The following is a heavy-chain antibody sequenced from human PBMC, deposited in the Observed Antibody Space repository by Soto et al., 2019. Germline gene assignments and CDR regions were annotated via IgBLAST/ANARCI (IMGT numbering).Heavy chain of an antibody. D-gene: IGHD3-10*01. Sequence: GESLKISCKGSGYTFTNYYIDWVRQMPGKGLEWMAIIYPGDSQTRYNPSFQGQVTISTDKSITTAYLQWSSLKASDTAMYYCVSRRGLGNIDAFDAWGQGTMVTVSS. V-gene: IGHV5-51*01. CDR2: IYPGDSQT. J-gene: IGHJ3*01. CDR1: GYTFTNYY. CDR3: VSRRGLGNIDAFDA.